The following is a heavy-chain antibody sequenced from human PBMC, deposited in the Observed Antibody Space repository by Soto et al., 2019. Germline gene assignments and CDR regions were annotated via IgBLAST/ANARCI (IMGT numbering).Heavy chain of an antibody. Sequence: QVQLQESGPGLVKPSGTLSLTCAVSGGSISSSNLWTWVRQPPGKGLEWIGEIYHGGSTNYNPSLKSRVTIPVDKSKNQFSLGPSSVTAADTAVYYCARSPRSIAAGGIDYWGQGILVTVSS. J-gene: IGHJ4*02. CDR2: IYHGGST. V-gene: IGHV4-4*02. D-gene: IGHD6-13*01. CDR1: GGSISSSNL. CDR3: ARSPRSIAAGGIDY.